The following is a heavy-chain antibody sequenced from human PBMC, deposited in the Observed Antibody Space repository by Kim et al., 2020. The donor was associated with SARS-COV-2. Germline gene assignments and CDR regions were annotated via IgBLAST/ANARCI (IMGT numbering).Heavy chain of an antibody. D-gene: IGHD1-26*01. CDR1: GFTFSSYA. CDR2: ISGSGGST. V-gene: IGHV3-23*01. Sequence: GGSLRLSCAASGFTFSSYAMSWVRQAPGKGLEWVSAISGSGGSTYYADSVKGRFTISRDNSKNTLYLQMNSLRAEDTAVYYCAKVFFHRPHIVGAHADFDYWGQGTLVTVSS. CDR3: AKVFFHRPHIVGAHADFDY. J-gene: IGHJ4*02.